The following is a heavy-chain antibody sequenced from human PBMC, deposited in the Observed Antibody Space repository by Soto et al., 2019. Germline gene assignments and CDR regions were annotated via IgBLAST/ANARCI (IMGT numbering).Heavy chain of an antibody. V-gene: IGHV1-69*13. CDR2: IIPIFGTA. J-gene: IGHJ4*02. D-gene: IGHD3-22*01. CDR1: GGTFSSYA. CDR3: ASPRRSPYYYDSSGYYYIRPLDY. Sequence: VKVSCKASGGTFSSYAISWVRQAPGQGLEWMGGIIPIFGTANYAQKFQGGVTITADESTSTAYMELSSLRSEDTAVYYCASPRRSPYYYDSSGYYYIRPLDYWGQGTLVTVSS.